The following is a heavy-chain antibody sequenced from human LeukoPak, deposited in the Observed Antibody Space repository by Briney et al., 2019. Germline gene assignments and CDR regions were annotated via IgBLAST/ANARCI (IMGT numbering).Heavy chain of an antibody. CDR1: GYTFTSYY. CDR2: INPSGGIT. Sequence: ASVKVSCKASGYTFTSYYIHWVRQAPGQGLEWMAMINPSGGITKYAQKFQGRVTMTRDTSTSTVYMELSSLRSEDTAVYYCARGDSGAITRFRGVDNWFAPWGQGTLFTVSS. CDR3: ARGDSGAITRFRGVDNWFAP. V-gene: IGHV1-46*01. J-gene: IGHJ5*02. D-gene: IGHD3-10*01.